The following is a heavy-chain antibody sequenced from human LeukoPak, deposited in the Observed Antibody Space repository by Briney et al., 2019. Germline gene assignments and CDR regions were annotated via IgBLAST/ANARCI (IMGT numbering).Heavy chain of an antibody. CDR1: GDSISSSSYY. J-gene: IGHJ4*02. V-gene: IGHV4-39*01. CDR3: ARLKRCGVYDFDY. CDR2: IYYSGST. Sequence: PSETLSLTCTVSGDSISSSSYYWGWIRQPPGEGLEWIGSIYYSGSTYYNPSLKSRVTISVDTSKNQFSLKLSSVTAADTAVYYCARLKRCGVYDFDYWGQGTLVTVSS. D-gene: IGHD2-8*02.